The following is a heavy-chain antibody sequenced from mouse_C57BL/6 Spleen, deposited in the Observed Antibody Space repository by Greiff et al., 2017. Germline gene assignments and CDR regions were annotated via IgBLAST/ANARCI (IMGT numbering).Heavy chain of an antibody. D-gene: IGHD2-4*01. J-gene: IGHJ4*01. Sequence: EVQGVESGGGLVKPGGSLKLSCAASGFTFSSYAMSWVRQTPEKRLEWVATISDGGSYTYYPDNVKGRFTISRDNAKNNLYLQMSHLKSEDTAMYYCARDDYDYDAAYYAMDYWGQGTSVTVSS. CDR2: ISDGGSYT. V-gene: IGHV5-4*01. CDR3: ARDDYDYDAAYYAMDY. CDR1: GFTFSSYA.